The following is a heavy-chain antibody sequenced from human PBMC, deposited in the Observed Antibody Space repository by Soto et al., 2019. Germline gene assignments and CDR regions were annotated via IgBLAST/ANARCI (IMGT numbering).Heavy chain of an antibody. CDR2: ISYDGSNK. CDR1: GFTFSSYG. D-gene: IGHD1-26*01. CDR3: AKDPGWELLLRPHFDY. J-gene: IGHJ4*02. Sequence: GGSLRLSCAASGFTFSSYGMHWVRQAPGKGLEWVAVISYDGSNKYYADSVKGRFTISRDNSKNTLYLQMNSLRAEDTAVYYCAKDPGWELLLRPHFDYWGQGTLVTVSS. V-gene: IGHV3-30*18.